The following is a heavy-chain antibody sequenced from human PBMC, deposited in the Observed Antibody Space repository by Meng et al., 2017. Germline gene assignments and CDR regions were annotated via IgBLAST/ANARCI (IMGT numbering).Heavy chain of an antibody. CDR1: GFTVSSNY. V-gene: IGHV3-66*02. CDR2: IYSGGST. Sequence: VRLVESGGGLVKPGGSLRLSFAASGFTVSSNYMSWVRQAPGKGLEWVSVIYSGGSTYYADSVKGRFTISRDNSKNTLYLQMNSLRAEDTAVYYCASELPGGPNYWYFDLWGRGTLVTVSS. D-gene: IGHD3-10*01. CDR3: ASELPGGPNYWYFDL. J-gene: IGHJ2*01.